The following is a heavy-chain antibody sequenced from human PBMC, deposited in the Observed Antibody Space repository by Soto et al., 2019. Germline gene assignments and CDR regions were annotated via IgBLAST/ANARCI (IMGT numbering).Heavy chain of an antibody. Sequence: SETLSLTCGVNGGSFSGYYWTWIRQSPGKGLEWIGEIIHSVSTKYNPSLKSRVTISVDTSKNQFSLKLSSVTAADTAVYYCARLPLAIMAPVTGIFWGRGTLVTVSS. CDR2: IIHSVST. CDR3: ARLPLAIMAPVTGIF. J-gene: IGHJ4*02. D-gene: IGHD5-12*01. V-gene: IGHV4-34*12. CDR1: GGSFSGYY.